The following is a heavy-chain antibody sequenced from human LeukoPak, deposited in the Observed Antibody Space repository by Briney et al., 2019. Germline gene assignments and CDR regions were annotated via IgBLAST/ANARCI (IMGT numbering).Heavy chain of an antibody. CDR1: GGSINNNNYY. J-gene: IGHJ6*03. Sequence: PSETLSLTCTVSGGSINNNNYYWGWIRQSPGKSLELIGSISYSGSPYYNPSLKSRVTMSVDTSKMQFALKVTSATAADTAVYYCARLLSYDVLTDKYYKYYMDVWGKATTVIVSS. CDR3: ARLLSYDVLTDKYYKYYMDV. V-gene: IGHV4-39*01. CDR2: ISYSGSP. D-gene: IGHD3-9*01.